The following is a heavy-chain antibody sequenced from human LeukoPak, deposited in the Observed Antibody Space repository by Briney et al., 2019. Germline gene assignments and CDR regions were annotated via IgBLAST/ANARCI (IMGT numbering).Heavy chain of an antibody. CDR3: ARRIRGAPTDY. CDR2: MNPNSGNT. Sequence: ASVKVSCKASGYTFTTYDLNWVRQATGQGLEWMGWMNPNSGNTGYAQKFQGSVTMTRNISITTAYMELSNLTSEDTAVYYCARRIRGAPTDYWAREPWSPSPQ. J-gene: IGHJ4*02. V-gene: IGHV1-8*01. CDR1: GYTFTTYD. D-gene: IGHD3-10*01.